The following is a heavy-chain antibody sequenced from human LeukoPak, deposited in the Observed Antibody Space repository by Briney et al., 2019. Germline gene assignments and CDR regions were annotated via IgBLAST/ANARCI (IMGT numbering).Heavy chain of an antibody. CDR3: ARQWHGGGY. CDR1: GGSISSSSYY. V-gene: IGHV4-39*01. J-gene: IGHJ4*02. D-gene: IGHD2-21*01. CDR2: IYYSGST. Sequence: SETLSLTCTVSGGSISSSSYYWGWIRQPPGKGLEWIGSIYYSGSTYYNPSLKSRVTISVDTSKNQFSLKLSSVTAADTAVYYCARQWHGGGYWGQGTLVTVSS.